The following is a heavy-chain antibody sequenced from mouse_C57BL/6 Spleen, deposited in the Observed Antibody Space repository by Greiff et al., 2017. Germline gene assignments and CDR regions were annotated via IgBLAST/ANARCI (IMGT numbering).Heavy chain of an antibody. CDR2: IYPYDSES. CDR3: ALYYFDY. J-gene: IGHJ2*01. Sequence: QVQLQQPGAELVRPGSSVKLSCKASGYTFTSYWMDWVKQRPGQGLEWIGNIYPYDSESHSNQKFTDKATLTVDKSSSTAYMQLSSLTSEDSAVYYCALYYFDYWGQGTTLTVSS. V-gene: IGHV1-61*01. CDR1: GYTFTSYW. D-gene: IGHD3-3*01.